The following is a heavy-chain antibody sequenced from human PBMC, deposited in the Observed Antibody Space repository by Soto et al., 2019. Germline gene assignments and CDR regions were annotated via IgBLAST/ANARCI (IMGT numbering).Heavy chain of an antibody. Sequence: GGSLRLSCAASGFTFSSYGMHWVRQAPGKGLEWVAVISYDGSNKYYADSVKGRFTISRDNSKNTLYLQMNSLRAEDTAVYYCAKDFQLVRGVISGKYYYYGMDVWGQGTTVTVSS. J-gene: IGHJ6*02. D-gene: IGHD3-10*01. CDR2: ISYDGSNK. CDR1: GFTFSSYG. CDR3: AKDFQLVRGVISGKYYYYGMDV. V-gene: IGHV3-30*18.